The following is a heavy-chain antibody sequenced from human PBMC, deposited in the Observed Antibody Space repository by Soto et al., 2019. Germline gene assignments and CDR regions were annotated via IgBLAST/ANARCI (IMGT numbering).Heavy chain of an antibody. CDR2: VYYSGST. J-gene: IGHJ4*02. Sequence: QVQLQESGPGLVKPSETLSLTCTVSGGSISTYYWTWIRQPPGKGLEWIGYVYYSGSTNYNPSLERRVTISVDMSRNEISLRLSSVTAADPAGYFCARVKVEGDYYDCGPLYSPRDYWGRGTLVTVSS. D-gene: IGHD3-16*01. CDR3: ARVKVEGDYYDCGPLYSPRDY. CDR1: GGSISTYY. V-gene: IGHV4-59*01.